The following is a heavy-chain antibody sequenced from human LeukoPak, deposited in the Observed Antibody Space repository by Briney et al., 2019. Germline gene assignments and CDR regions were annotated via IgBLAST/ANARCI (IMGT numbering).Heavy chain of an antibody. CDR1: SYSIRSRYY. J-gene: IGHJ4*02. D-gene: IGHD4-11*01. CDR2: IHHSGRT. CDR3: AREDYSNYGAIDY. V-gene: IGHV4-38-2*02. Sequence: SETLSLTRGVSSYSIRSRYYWGWIRQPPGKGLEWLGSIHHSGRTYHNPSLKSRVTISVDTSKNQFSLKLSSVTATDTAVYYCAREDYSNYGAIDYWGQGTLVTVSS.